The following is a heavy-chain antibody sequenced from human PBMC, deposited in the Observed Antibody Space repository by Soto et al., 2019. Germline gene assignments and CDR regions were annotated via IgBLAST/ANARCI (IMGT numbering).Heavy chain of an antibody. CDR3: ARDVPSYSSGWYAADY. CDR2: INPSGGST. CDR1: GYTFTSYY. D-gene: IGHD6-19*01. Sequence: EASVKVSCKASGYTFTSYYMHWVRQAPGQGLEWMGIINPSGGSTSYAQKFQGRVTMTRDTSTSTVYMELSSLRSEDTAVFYCARDVPSYSSGWYAADYWGRGTLVTVSS. J-gene: IGHJ4*02. V-gene: IGHV1-46*01.